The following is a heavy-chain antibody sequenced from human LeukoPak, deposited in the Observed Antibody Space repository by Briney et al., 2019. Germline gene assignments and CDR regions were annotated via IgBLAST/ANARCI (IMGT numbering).Heavy chain of an antibody. Sequence: ASVKVSCKASGYTFTSYDINWVRQAPGQGLEWMGWMNPNSGNTDYAQKFQGRVTITRNTSISTAYMELSSLRSEDTAVYYCARAGYGSGSYPFDYWGQGTLVTVSS. CDR3: ARAGYGSGSYPFDY. CDR1: GYTFTSYD. CDR2: MNPNSGNT. D-gene: IGHD3-10*01. V-gene: IGHV1-8*03. J-gene: IGHJ4*02.